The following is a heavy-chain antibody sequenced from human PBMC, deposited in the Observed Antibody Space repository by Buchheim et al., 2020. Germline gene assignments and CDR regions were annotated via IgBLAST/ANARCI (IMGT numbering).Heavy chain of an antibody. D-gene: IGHD2-15*01. J-gene: IGHJ4*02. CDR3: ARLVVVAATTKLDTYYFDY. CDR2: IYYSGST. V-gene: IGHV4-39*01. Sequence: QLQLQESGPGLVKPSETLSLTCTVSGGSISSSSYYWGWIRQPPGKGLEWIGSIYYSGSTYYNPSLKSRVTISVDTSKNQFSLKLSSVTAADTAVYYCARLVVVAATTKLDTYYFDYWGQGTL. CDR1: GGSISSSSYY.